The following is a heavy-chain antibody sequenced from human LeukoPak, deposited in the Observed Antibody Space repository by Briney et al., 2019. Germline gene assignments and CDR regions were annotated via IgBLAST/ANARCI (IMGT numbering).Heavy chain of an antibody. V-gene: IGHV1-2*06. D-gene: IGHD2-21*02. CDR1: GYTFTGYY. CDR3: ARVLAYCGGDCYSDGDNWFDP. Sequence: ASVKVSCKASGYTFTGYYMHWVRQAPGQGLEWMGRINPNSGGTNYAQKFQGRVTMTRDTSINTAYMELSRLRSDDTAVYYCARVLAYCGGDCYSDGDNWFDPWGQGTLVTVSS. J-gene: IGHJ5*02. CDR2: INPNSGGT.